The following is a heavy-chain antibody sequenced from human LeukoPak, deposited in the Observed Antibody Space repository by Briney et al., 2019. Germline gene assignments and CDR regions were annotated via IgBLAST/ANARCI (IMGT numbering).Heavy chain of an antibody. J-gene: IGHJ4*02. CDR3: AKGGTGHFDY. Sequence: GSLRLSCAASGFTVSSNYMSWVRQAPGKGLEWIGEIYHSGSTNYNPSLKSRLTMSVDESKNQFSLKLTSVTAADTAVYYCAKGGTGHFDYWGQGTLVTVSS. D-gene: IGHD2-8*02. CDR1: GFTVSSNY. V-gene: IGHV4-4*02. CDR2: IYHSGST.